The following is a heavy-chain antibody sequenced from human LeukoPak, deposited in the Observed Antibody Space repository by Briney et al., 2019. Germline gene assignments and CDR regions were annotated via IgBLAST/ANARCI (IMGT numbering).Heavy chain of an antibody. J-gene: IGHJ5*02. CDR1: GGSISSGDYY. CDR3: ARRGGGRWFDP. Sequence: SETLSLTCTVSGGSISSGDYYWGWIRQYSGKGLEWIGYIYYSGIPYYNPSLKSRVTISVDTSKNQFSLQLTSVTAAETAVYYCARRGGGRWFDPWGQGTLVTVSS. CDR2: IYYSGIP. V-gene: IGHV4-31*03. D-gene: IGHD3-16*01.